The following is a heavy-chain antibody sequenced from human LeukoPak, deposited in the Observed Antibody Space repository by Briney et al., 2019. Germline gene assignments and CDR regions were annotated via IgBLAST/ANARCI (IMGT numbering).Heavy chain of an antibody. V-gene: IGHV1-2*06. CDR1: GYTFTGYY. D-gene: IGHD3-3*01. J-gene: IGHJ6*02. Sequence: ASVKVSCKASGYTFTGYYMHWVRQAPGQGLEWMGRINPNSGGTNYAQKFQGRVTMTRDTSISIAYMELSRLRSDDTAVYYCASEGARNYYDFWSGYYTSRSYYYYYGMDVWGQGTTVTVSS. CDR3: ASEGARNYYDFWSGYYTSRSYYYYYGMDV. CDR2: INPNSGGT.